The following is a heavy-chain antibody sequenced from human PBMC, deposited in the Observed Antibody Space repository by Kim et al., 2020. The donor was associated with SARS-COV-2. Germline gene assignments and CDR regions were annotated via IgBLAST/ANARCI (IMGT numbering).Heavy chain of an antibody. CDR2: INPNSGGT. D-gene: IGHD3-10*01. Sequence: ASVKVSCKASGYTFTGYYMHWVRQAPGQGLEWMGWINPNSGGTNYAQKFQGRVTMTRDTSISTAYMELSRLRSDDTAVYYCARDHYYGSGSYYNSYYYYYYMDVWGKGTTVTVSS. CDR1: GYTFTGYY. J-gene: IGHJ6*03. V-gene: IGHV1-2*02. CDR3: ARDHYYGSGSYYNSYYYYYYMDV.